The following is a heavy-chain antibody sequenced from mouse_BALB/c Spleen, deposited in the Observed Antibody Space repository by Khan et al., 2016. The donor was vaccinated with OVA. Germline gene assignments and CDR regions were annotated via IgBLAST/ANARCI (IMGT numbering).Heavy chain of an antibody. D-gene: IGHD2-14*01. V-gene: IGHV2-2*01. CDR2: IRSGGST. J-gene: IGHJ3*01. CDR3: ARNSYMYDFTY. Sequence: QVQLQQPGPGLVQPSQSLSITCTVSGFSLNTYGIHWIRQSQGKGLEWLGVIRSGGSTDYNGAFISRLNITKDNSKSQVFFKMNSLQADDTAIYYCARNSYMYDFTYWGQGTLFTVSA. CDR1: GFSLNTYG.